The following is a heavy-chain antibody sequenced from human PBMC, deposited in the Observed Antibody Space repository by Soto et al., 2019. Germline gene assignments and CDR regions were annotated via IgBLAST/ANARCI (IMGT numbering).Heavy chain of an antibody. V-gene: IGHV4-34*01. Sequence: QVQLQQWGAGLLKPSETLSLTCAVYGGSFSGYYWSWIRQPPGKGLEWIGEINHSGSTNYNPSLKSRVIISVDTSKNQFSLKLSSVTAADTAVYYCVSSPYSAYDTRPFDYWGHGTLVTVST. D-gene: IGHD5-12*01. J-gene: IGHJ4*01. CDR3: VSSPYSAYDTRPFDY. CDR2: INHSGST. CDR1: GGSFSGYY.